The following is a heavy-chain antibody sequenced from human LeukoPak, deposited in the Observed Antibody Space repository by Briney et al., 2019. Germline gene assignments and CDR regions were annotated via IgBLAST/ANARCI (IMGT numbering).Heavy chain of an antibody. V-gene: IGHV3-11*04. CDR3: ARDRRKTSVTTTVDY. J-gene: IGHJ4*02. D-gene: IGHD4-17*01. Sequence: GGSLRLSCAASGFTFSDYYMSWIRQAPGKGLEWVSYISSSGSTIYYADSVKGRFTISRDNAKNSLYLQMNSLRAEDTAVYYCARDRRKTSVTTTVDYWGQGTLVTVSS. CDR1: GFTFSDYY. CDR2: ISSSGSTI.